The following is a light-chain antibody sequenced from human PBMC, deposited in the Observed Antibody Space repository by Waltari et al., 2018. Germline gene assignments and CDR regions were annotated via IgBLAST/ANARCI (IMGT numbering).Light chain of an antibody. J-gene: IGKJ4*01. CDR3: LHLNNFPLS. V-gene: IGKV1-9*01. CDR2: AAS. Sequence: DIQLTQSPSFLSASVRDRVTITCRASQGISTHLAWYQQKPGKGPKLLIYAASTLQSDIPSRFSGSGSGTEFTLTISSLQSEDFATYYCLHLNNFPLSFGGGTKVERK. CDR1: QGISTH.